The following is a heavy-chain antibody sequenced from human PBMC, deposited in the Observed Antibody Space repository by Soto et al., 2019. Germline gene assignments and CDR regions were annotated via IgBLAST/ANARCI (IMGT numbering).Heavy chain of an antibody. D-gene: IGHD3-10*02. Sequence: DVQLVESGGGLVKPGGSLRLSCAASGFTFSTYSMNWVRQAPGKGLEWVSSISSSGSHVSYADSMKGRFTISRANAKDSLYLQMSSLGAEDTAVYYCARDGPKFGDDAFDIWGQGTMVTVSS. J-gene: IGHJ3*02. CDR2: ISSSGSHV. CDR3: ARDGPKFGDDAFDI. V-gene: IGHV3-21*01. CDR1: GFTFSTYS.